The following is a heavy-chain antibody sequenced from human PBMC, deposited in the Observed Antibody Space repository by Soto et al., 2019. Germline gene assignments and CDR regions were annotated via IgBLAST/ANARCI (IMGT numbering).Heavy chain of an antibody. CDR3: ARGLQFFGYDY. J-gene: IGHJ4*02. Sequence: KPSETLSLTCTVSGASTGTYYWSWIRQPPGKGLEWIGYIYYSGGTNYNPSLKSRVTISVDTSTKQFSLKLSSVTAADTAMYYCARGLQFFGYDYWGQGTLVTVSS. CDR1: GASTGTYY. CDR2: IYYSGGT. V-gene: IGHV4-59*01. D-gene: IGHD3-3*01.